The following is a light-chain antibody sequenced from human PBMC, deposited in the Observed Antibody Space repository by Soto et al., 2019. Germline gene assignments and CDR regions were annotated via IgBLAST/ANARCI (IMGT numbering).Light chain of an antibody. CDR1: QTISSW. CDR3: QHYNSYSEA. V-gene: IGKV1-5*03. CDR2: KAS. J-gene: IGKJ1*01. Sequence: DIQITQSPSTLSGSVGDRVTITCRASQTISSWLAWYHQKPGKAPKLLIYKASTLKSGVPSRFSGSGSGTEFTLTLSSLQPDDFATYYCQHYNSYSEAVGQGTKVELK.